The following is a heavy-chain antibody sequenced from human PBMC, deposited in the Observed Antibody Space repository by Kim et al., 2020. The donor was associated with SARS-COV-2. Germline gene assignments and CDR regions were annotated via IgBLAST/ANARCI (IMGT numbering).Heavy chain of an antibody. CDR1: GFTFSSYS. CDR3: ARDPKGGTTLDRGYVEVGGEDYYYGMDV. D-gene: IGHD1-1*01. CDR2: ISSSSSYI. J-gene: IGHJ6*02. Sequence: GGSLRLSCAASGFTFSSYSMNWVRQAPGKGLEWVSSISSSSSYIYYADSVKGRFTISRDNAKNSLYLQMNSLRAEDTAVYYCARDPKGGTTLDRGYVEVGGEDYYYGMDVWGQGTTVTVSS. V-gene: IGHV3-21*01.